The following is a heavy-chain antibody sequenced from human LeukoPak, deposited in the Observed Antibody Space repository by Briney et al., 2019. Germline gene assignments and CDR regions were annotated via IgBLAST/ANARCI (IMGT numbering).Heavy chain of an antibody. Sequence: PSGTLSLTCAVSGGSISNENWWGWVRQPPGKGLEWIGEIYHSGSTNYIPSLKSRITISVDKSKNRFSLKLTSVTAADTAVYYCAGSPIGYGMDVWGQGTTVTVSS. CDR3: AGSPIGYGMDV. V-gene: IGHV4-4*02. CDR2: IYHSGST. J-gene: IGHJ6*02. CDR1: GGSISNENW.